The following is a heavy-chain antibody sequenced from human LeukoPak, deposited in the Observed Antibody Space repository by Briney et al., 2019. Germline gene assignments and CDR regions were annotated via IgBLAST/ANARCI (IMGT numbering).Heavy chain of an antibody. Sequence: ASVKVSCRASVYTFTDHGISWVRQAPGRGLGWMGWICAYDGNTNYAQTLQGRVAMTTDISTSTADMEVRSLRSDDTALYYCARYHEWFGFDYWGQGTLVTVSS. V-gene: IGHV1-18*01. J-gene: IGHJ4*02. CDR2: ICAYDGNT. CDR3: ARYHEWFGFDY. CDR1: VYTFTDHG. D-gene: IGHD3-10*01.